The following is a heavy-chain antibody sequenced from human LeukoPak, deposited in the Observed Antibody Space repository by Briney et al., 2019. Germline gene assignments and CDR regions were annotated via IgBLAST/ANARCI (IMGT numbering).Heavy chain of an antibody. CDR1: GFTFSSYG. J-gene: IGHJ3*02. D-gene: IGHD2-8*01. CDR2: IWYDGSNK. CDR3: ARDPGYCFNGVCPGDAFDI. Sequence: PGGSLRLPCAASGFTFSSYGMHWVRQAPGKGLEWVALIWYDGSNKYYADSVKGRFTISRDNSKNTLYLQMNSLRAEDTAVYYCARDPGYCFNGVCPGDAFDIWGQGTMVTVSS. V-gene: IGHV3-33*01.